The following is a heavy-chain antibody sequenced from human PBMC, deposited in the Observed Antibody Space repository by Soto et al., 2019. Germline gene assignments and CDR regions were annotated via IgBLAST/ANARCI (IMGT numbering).Heavy chain of an antibody. CDR1: GYTFTSYA. CDR2: FNPKDGET. D-gene: IGHD2-21*02. CDR3: ATPAYCGGDCYPFFDY. V-gene: IGHV1-24*01. Sequence: GASVKVSCEASGYTFTSYAMHWVRQAPGQRLEWMGSFNPKDGETIYAQKFQGRITMTEDTSLDTAYMELSSLRSEDTAVYYCATPAYCGGDCYPFFDYWGRGTLVTVS. J-gene: IGHJ4*02.